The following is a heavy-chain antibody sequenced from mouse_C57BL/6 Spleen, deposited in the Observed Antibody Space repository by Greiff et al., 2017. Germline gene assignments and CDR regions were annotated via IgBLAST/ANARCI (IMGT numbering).Heavy chain of an antibody. Sequence: EVHLVESGAELVRPGASVKLSCTASGFNIKDDYMHWVKQRPEQGLEWIGWIDPENGDTEYASKFQGKATITADTSSNTAYLQLSSLTSEDTAVYYCTRRGEAGVWGTGTTVTVSS. V-gene: IGHV14-4*01. CDR1: GFNIKDDY. CDR3: TRRGEAGV. CDR2: IDPENGDT. J-gene: IGHJ1*03.